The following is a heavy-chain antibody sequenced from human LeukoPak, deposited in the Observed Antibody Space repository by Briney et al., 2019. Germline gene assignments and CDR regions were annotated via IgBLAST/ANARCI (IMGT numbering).Heavy chain of an antibody. CDR1: GYTFTSYG. D-gene: IGHD3-3*01. CDR2: ISAYNGNT. CDR3: ARSITIFGVVGSAGGY. V-gene: IGHV1-18*01. Sequence: ASVKVSCKASGYTFTSYGISWVRQAPGQGLEWMGWISAYNGNTNYAQKLQGRVTMTTDTSTSTAYMERRSLRSDDTAVYYCARSITIFGVVGSAGGYWGQGTLVTVSS. J-gene: IGHJ4*02.